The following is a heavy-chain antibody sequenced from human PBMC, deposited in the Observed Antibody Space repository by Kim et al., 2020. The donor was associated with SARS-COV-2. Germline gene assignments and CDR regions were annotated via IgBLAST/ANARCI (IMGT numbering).Heavy chain of an antibody. CDR3: ARALSRDPIEVVAGTGYWCGGMDV. D-gene: IGHD3-22*01. Sequence: GGSLRLSCAASGFTFSSYSMNWVRQAPGKGLEWVSYISSRSSTIYYADSVKGRFTISRDNAKNSLYLQMNSLRDEDTAMYYCARALSRDPIEVVAGTGYWCGGMDVWGQGTTVTVSS. CDR1: GFTFSSYS. V-gene: IGHV3-48*02. J-gene: IGHJ6*02. CDR2: ISSRSSTI.